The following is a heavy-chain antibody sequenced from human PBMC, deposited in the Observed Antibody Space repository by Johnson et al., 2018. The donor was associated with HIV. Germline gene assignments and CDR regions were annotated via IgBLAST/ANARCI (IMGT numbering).Heavy chain of an antibody. Sequence: QVQLVESGGGVVQPGRSLRLSCAASGFTFSSYAMHWVRQAPGKGLEWVAFIRYDGSNKYYADSVKGRFTISRDNSKNTLYLQMNSLRAEDTAVYYCARDTYCSGGSCYSNSFDIWGQGTMVTVSS. V-gene: IGHV3-30*02. CDR1: GFTFSSYA. CDR3: ARDTYCSGGSCYSNSFDI. J-gene: IGHJ3*02. D-gene: IGHD2-15*01. CDR2: IRYDGSNK.